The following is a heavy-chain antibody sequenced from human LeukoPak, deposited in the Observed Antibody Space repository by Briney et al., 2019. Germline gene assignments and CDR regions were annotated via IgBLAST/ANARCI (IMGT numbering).Heavy chain of an antibody. V-gene: IGHV3-30-3*01. CDR1: GFTFSSYD. J-gene: IGHJ2*01. Sequence: SGGSLRLSRAASGFTFSSYDMHWVRQAPGKGLEWVAVISYNGNNKYCADSVKGRFTISRDDSKKTLYLQMNSLRAEDTAVYYCARDGYNEEDWYFDLWGRGILVTVSS. CDR3: ARDGYNEEDWYFDL. D-gene: IGHD5-24*01. CDR2: ISYNGNNK.